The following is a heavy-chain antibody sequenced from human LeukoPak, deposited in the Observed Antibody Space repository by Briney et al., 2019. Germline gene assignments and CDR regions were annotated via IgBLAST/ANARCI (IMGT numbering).Heavy chain of an antibody. CDR2: INPSSGST. J-gene: IGHJ4*02. CDR1: GYTFTIYY. CDR3: AREIVATIGFDY. Sequence: ASVKVSCKASGYTFTIYYLHWVRQAPGQGLEWMGIINPSSGSTSYAQKFQGRVTMTRDTSISTAYMELSRLRSDDTAVYYCAREIVATIGFDYWGQGTLVTVSS. V-gene: IGHV1-46*01. D-gene: IGHD5-12*01.